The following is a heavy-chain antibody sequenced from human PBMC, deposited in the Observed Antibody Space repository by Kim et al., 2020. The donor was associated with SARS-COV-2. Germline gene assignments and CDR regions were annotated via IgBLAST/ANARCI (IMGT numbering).Heavy chain of an antibody. CDR1: GFTFSSYW. J-gene: IGHJ4*02. CDR2: IKQDGSEK. CDR3: ASYCSGGSCYGSHFDY. Sequence: GGSLRLSCAASGFTFSSYWMSWVRQAPGKGLEWVANIKQDGSEKYYVDSVKGRFTISRDNAKNSLYLQMNSLRAEDTAVYYCASYCSGGSCYGSHFDYWGQGTLVTVSS. D-gene: IGHD2-15*01. V-gene: IGHV3-7*03.